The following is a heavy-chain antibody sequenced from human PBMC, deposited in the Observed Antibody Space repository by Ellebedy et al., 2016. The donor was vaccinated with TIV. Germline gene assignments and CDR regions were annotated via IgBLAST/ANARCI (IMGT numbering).Heavy chain of an antibody. Sequence: SETLSLTXTVSGGSISSYYWSWIRQPPGKGLEWIGYIYYSGSTYYNPSLKSRVTISVDTSKNQFSLKLSSVTAADTAVYYCARAANWFDPWGQGTLVTVSS. V-gene: IGHV4-59*12. CDR2: IYYSGST. J-gene: IGHJ5*02. CDR3: ARAANWFDP. CDR1: GGSISSYY.